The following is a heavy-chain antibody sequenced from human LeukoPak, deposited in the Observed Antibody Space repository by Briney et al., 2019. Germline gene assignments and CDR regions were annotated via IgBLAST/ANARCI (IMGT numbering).Heavy chain of an antibody. D-gene: IGHD3-22*01. J-gene: IGHJ4*02. CDR1: GGSISTYY. Sequence: PSETLSLTCTVSGGSISTYYWSWIRQPPGKGLEWIGYIYYSGSTNYNPSLKSRVTTSVDTSKNQFSLKLSSVTAADTAVYYCAGKYYYDSSGYFYVDWWGQGTLVTVSS. CDR2: IYYSGST. V-gene: IGHV4-59*08. CDR3: AGKYYYDSSGYFYVDW.